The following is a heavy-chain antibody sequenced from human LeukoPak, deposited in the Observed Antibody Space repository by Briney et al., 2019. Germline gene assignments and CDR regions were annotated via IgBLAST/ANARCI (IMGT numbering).Heavy chain of an antibody. CDR1: GGSFSGYY. V-gene: IGHV4-34*01. J-gene: IGHJ4*02. Sequence: SETLSLTCAVYGGSFSGYYWSWIRQPPGKGLEWIGEINHSGSTNYNPSLKSRVTISVDTSKNQFSLKLSSVTAADTAVYYCARGSGPSGESDYWGQGTLVTVSS. CDR2: INHSGST. D-gene: IGHD3-10*01. CDR3: ARGSGPSGESDY.